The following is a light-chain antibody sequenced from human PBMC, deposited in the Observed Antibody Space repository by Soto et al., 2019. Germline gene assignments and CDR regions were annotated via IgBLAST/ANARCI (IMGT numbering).Light chain of an antibody. CDR2: GAS. CDR3: QQYGSSPQT. V-gene: IGKV3-20*01. J-gene: IGKJ1*01. Sequence: EIVLTQSPGTLSLSPGERATLSCRASQSVSSSYLAWYQQKPGQAPRLLIYGASSRATGIPDRFSGSGSGTDFTLTISRMATADFAVYYCQQYGSSPQTFGQGTKVDIK. CDR1: QSVSSSY.